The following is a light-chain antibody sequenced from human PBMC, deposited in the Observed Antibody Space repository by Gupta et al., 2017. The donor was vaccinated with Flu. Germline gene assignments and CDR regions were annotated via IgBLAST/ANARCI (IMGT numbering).Light chain of an antibody. V-gene: IGKV1-33*01. CDR2: DAS. CDR3: QQYDTFPLT. Sequence: DIQMTQSPPSLSAFVGARVTITCQASQDITDYLNWYQQRPGKAPKLLIHDASYLETGVPSRFSGSGSATDFTFTISSLQPEDIGTYYCQQYDTFPLTFGGGTKVEI. J-gene: IGKJ4*01. CDR1: QDITDY.